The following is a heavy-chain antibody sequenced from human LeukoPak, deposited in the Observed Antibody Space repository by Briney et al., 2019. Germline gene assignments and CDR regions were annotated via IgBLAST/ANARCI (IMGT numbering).Heavy chain of an antibody. CDR3: AREQGWGSDIYGMDV. D-gene: IGHD3-16*01. J-gene: IGHJ6*02. CDR2: LREDGSDP. CDR1: GFTFSGFW. V-gene: IGHV3-7*01. Sequence: PGGSLRLSCAVSGFTFSGFWMAWVRQAPGKGLEWVATLREDGSDPRYVDSLRGRFTISRDNSRNSLFLQMNSLRAEDTAVYYCAREQGWGSDIYGMDVWGHGTTVIVSS.